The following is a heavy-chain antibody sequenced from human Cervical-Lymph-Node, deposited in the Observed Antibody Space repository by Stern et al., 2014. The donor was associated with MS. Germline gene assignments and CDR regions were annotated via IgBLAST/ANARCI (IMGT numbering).Heavy chain of an antibody. CDR1: GGTFSNFG. CDR2: IIPIFGTA. Sequence: VQLVASGAEVKKPGSSVKVSCTASGGTFSNFGFRWVRQAPGQGLDWMGGIIPIFGTAHYAQKFQGRVTITADISTSTAYMELNSLRSEDTAVYYCARDNDDNGMDVWGQGTTVIVSS. CDR3: ARDNDDNGMDV. V-gene: IGHV1-69*06. D-gene: IGHD1-1*01. J-gene: IGHJ6*02.